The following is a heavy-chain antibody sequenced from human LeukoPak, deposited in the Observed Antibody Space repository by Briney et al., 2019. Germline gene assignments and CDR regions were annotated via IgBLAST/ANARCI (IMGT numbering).Heavy chain of an antibody. D-gene: IGHD4-17*01. Sequence: PSETLSLTCAVSGGSISSSNWWIWVRQPPGKGLEWIGEIYHSGTTNYNPSLKSRVTISVDTSKNQFSLKLSSVTAADTAVYYCAKGGDLYDYWGQGTLVTVSS. CDR3: AKGGDLYDY. V-gene: IGHV4-4*02. CDR1: GGSISSSNW. J-gene: IGHJ4*02. CDR2: IYHSGTT.